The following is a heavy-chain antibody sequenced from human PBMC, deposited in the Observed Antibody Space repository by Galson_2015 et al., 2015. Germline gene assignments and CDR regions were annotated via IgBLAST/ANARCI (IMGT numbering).Heavy chain of an antibody. CDR1: GFTVSGNY. CDR2: IYSGGST. D-gene: IGHD5-24*01. V-gene: IGHV3-53*01. J-gene: IGHJ4*02. Sequence: SLRLSCAASGFTVSGNYMSWVRQAPGKGLEWVSIIYSGGSTYYADSVKGRFTISRDNSKNTLYLQMNSLRAEDTAVYYCAGAWLQSKWDYWGQGTLVTVSS. CDR3: AGAWLQSKWDY.